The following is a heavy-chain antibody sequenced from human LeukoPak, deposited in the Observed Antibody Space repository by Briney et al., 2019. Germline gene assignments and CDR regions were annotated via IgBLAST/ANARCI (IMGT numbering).Heavy chain of an antibody. D-gene: IGHD6-13*01. Sequence: SETLSLTCTVSGGSISSGNYYWSWIRQPAGKGLEWIGRFYTSGSTNYNSSLKSRVTISVDTSKNQFSLKLSSVTAADTAVYYCARAKYSSSSVSFDYWGQGTLVTVSS. CDR1: GGSISSGNYY. J-gene: IGHJ4*02. CDR2: FYTSGST. V-gene: IGHV4-61*02. CDR3: ARAKYSSSSVSFDY.